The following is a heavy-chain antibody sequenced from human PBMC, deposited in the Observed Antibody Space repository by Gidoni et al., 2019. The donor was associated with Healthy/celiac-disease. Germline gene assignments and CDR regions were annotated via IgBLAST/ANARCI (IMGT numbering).Heavy chain of an antibody. Sequence: QVQLVESGGGVVQPGRSLRLSCTASGFTFSSYAIHWVRQAPGKGLEWVAVISYDGSNKYYADSVKGRFTISRDNSKNTLYLQMNSLRAEDTAVYYCARGLYDFWSGYFPTQPDDAFDIWGQGTMVTVSS. J-gene: IGHJ3*02. D-gene: IGHD3-3*01. CDR2: ISYDGSNK. V-gene: IGHV3-30-3*01. CDR1: GFTFSSYA. CDR3: ARGLYDFWSGYFPTQPDDAFDI.